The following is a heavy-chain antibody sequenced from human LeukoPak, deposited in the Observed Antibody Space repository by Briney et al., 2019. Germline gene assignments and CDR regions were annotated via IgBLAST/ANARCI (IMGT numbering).Heavy chain of an antibody. CDR2: ISHDGSDN. D-gene: IGHD3-10*01. J-gene: IGHJ4*02. Sequence: PGGSLRLSCAASGFTFSSYGMHWVRQAPGKGLEWVAVISHDGSDNHYADSVKGRFTISRDNSKSTVYLQMTSLRPEDTAVYFCAKELYFGSGSYPDYWGQGTLVRVSS. V-gene: IGHV3-30*18. CDR3: AKELYFGSGSYPDY. CDR1: GFTFSSYG.